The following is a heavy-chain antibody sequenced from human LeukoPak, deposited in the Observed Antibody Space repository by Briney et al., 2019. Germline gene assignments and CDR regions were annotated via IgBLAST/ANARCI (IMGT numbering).Heavy chain of an antibody. CDR1: GGSISSGSYY. Sequence: SETLSLTCTVSGGSISSGSYYWSWIQQPAGKGLEWIGRIYTSGSTNYNPSLKSRVTISVDTSKNQFSLKLSSVTAADTAVYYCARASKDYYDSSGYIGYWGQGTLVTVSS. CDR2: IYTSGST. V-gene: IGHV4-61*02. CDR3: ARASKDYYDSSGYIGY. D-gene: IGHD3-22*01. J-gene: IGHJ4*02.